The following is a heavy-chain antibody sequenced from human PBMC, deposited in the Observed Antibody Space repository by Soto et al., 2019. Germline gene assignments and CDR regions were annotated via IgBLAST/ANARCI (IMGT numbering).Heavy chain of an antibody. V-gene: IGHV4-30-4*01. CDR1: GGSISSGVFY. Sequence: SETLSLTCTVSGGSISSGVFYWSWIRQPPGKGLELIGNIYYSGSTYYDPCIRSRAIMSVDTYQNQCSLKLGSLTAADTAVYFCARADDFSDRFDYWGQGALVTVSS. CDR2: IYYSGST. D-gene: IGHD4-17*01. J-gene: IGHJ4*02. CDR3: ARADDFSDRFDY.